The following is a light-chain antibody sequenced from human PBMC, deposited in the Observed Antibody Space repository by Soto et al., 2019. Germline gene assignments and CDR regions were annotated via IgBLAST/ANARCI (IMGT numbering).Light chain of an antibody. CDR3: QQYYSTLAWT. J-gene: IGKJ1*01. CDR2: WAS. V-gene: IGKV4-1*01. Sequence: DILMTQSPDSLAVSLGERATINCKSSQSVLYSSNNKNYLAWYQQKPGQPPKLLIYWASTRESGVPDRFSGSGSGTDFTLTISSLQAEDVAVYYCQQYYSTLAWTFGQGTKVAIK. CDR1: QSVLYSSNNKNY.